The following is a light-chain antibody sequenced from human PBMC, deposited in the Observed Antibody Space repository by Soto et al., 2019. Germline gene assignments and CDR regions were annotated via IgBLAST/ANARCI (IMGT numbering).Light chain of an antibody. Sequence: DIQMTQSPTSLSASVGDRVTITCRASQGIRNFVAWYQQKPGKAPKLLIYAASTWQSGLPSRFSGSGPGTDFTLTINSLQPEDVATYSCQKYSSVPVFGPGTKVEIK. J-gene: IGKJ3*01. V-gene: IGKV1-27*01. CDR1: QGIRNF. CDR2: AAS. CDR3: QKYSSVPV.